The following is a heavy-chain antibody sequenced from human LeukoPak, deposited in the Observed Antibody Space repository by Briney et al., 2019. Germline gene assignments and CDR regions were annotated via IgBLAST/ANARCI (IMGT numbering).Heavy chain of an antibody. V-gene: IGHV5-51*01. CDR3: ARHSCYDS. CDR2: IYAGDSST. D-gene: IGHD3-16*01. Sequence: LGESLKISCKGSGLTFSSYSFAWVRQMPGKGLEWMGVIYAGDSSTTYSPSFQGQVTISVDKSISTAYLQWSSLKASDSAIYYCARHSCYDSWGQGTLVTVSS. CDR1: GLTFSSYS. J-gene: IGHJ4*02.